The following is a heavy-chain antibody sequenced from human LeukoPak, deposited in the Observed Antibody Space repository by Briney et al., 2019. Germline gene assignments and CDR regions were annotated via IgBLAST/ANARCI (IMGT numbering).Heavy chain of an antibody. CDR1: GFTFSSYS. D-gene: IGHD3-16*01. CDR2: ISSSSSYI. Sequence: PGGFLRLSCAASGFTFSSYSMNWVRQAPGKGLEWVSSISSSSSYIYYADSVKGRFTISRDNAKNSLYLQMNSLRAEDTAVYYCARGLRPWGNLGPWGQGTLVTVSS. J-gene: IGHJ5*02. CDR3: ARGLRPWGNLGP. V-gene: IGHV3-21*01.